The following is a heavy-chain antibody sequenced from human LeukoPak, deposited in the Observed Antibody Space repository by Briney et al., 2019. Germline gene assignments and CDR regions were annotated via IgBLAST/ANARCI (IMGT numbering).Heavy chain of an antibody. J-gene: IGHJ4*02. V-gene: IGHV4-4*07. CDR2: IYTSGST. CDR1: GGSISSYY. CDR3: AREGWVGAVYYFDY. Sequence: SETLSLTCTVFGGSISSYYWSWIRQPAGKGLEWIGRIYTSGSTNYNPSLKSRVTMSVDTSKNQFSLKLSSVTAADTAVYYCAREGWVGAVYYFDYWGQGTLVTVSS. D-gene: IGHD1-26*01.